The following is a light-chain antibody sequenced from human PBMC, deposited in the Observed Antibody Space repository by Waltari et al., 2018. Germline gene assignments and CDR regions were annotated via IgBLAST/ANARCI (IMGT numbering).Light chain of an antibody. V-gene: IGKV2D-29*02. CDR2: EAS. CDR3: MQSIQPLT. Sequence: DIVMTQTPLSLSVTPGQPASISCKSSQSLLHSDGKTYLYWYLQKAGQSPQLLIYEASNRVSGVPDRFSGSGSGTDFTLKISRVEAEDVGVYYCMQSIQPLTFGPGTKVDIK. CDR1: QSLLHSDGKTY. J-gene: IGKJ3*01.